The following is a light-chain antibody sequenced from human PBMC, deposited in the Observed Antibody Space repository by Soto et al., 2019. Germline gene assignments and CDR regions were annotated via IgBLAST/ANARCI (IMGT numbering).Light chain of an antibody. CDR1: SSDVGSYNL. CDR3: CSYAGSSTLL. J-gene: IGLJ2*01. Sequence: QSVLTQPASVSGSPGQSITISCTGSSSDVGSYNLVSWYQLHPGKAPKLMIYEGSKRPSGVSNRFSGSKSGNTASLTISGLQAEDEADYYCCSYAGSSTLLFGGGTKVTVL. V-gene: IGLV2-23*01. CDR2: EGS.